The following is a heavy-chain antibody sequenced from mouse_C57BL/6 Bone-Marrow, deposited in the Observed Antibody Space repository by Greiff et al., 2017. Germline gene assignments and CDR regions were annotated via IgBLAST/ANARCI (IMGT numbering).Heavy chain of an antibody. CDR3: AKREYYGNSYDWYFDV. CDR1: GFSLTSYG. Sequence: VQLQQSGPGLVQPSQSLSITCTVSGFSLTSYGVHWVRQSPGKGLEWLGVIWRGGSTDYNAAFMSRLSITKDNSKSQVFFKMNSLQADDTAIYYCAKREYYGNSYDWYFDVWGTGTTVTVAS. D-gene: IGHD1-1*01. V-gene: IGHV2-5*01. J-gene: IGHJ1*03. CDR2: IWRGGST.